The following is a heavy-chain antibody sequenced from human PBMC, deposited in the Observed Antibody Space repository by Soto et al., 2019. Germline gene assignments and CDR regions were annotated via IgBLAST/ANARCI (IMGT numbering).Heavy chain of an antibody. Sequence: QVQLAQSGAEVKNPGASVTVSCKASGYSFSSYGISWVRQAPGQGLEWVGWISVHNDYTKYTAELLGRVTMTTDTSTSTAYLELRSLRSDDSAVYFCARLEHNFGPHDYWGQGTLVTVTA. CDR1: GYSFSSYG. CDR2: ISVHNDYT. J-gene: IGHJ4*02. V-gene: IGHV1-18*01. D-gene: IGHD1-1*01. CDR3: ARLEHNFGPHDY.